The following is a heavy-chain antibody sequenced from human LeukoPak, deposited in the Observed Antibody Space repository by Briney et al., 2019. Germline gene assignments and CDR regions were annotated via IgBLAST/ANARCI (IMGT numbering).Heavy chain of an antibody. CDR1: GFTVSSKY. V-gene: IGHV3-66*02. Sequence: PGGSLRLSCAASGFTVSSKYKSWVRQAPGKGLEWVSVIYSGGSTYYADSVKGRFTISRDNSKNTLYLQMNSLRAEDTAVYYCARDLMNDYWGQGTLVTVSS. D-gene: IGHD3-16*01. J-gene: IGHJ4*02. CDR3: ARDLMNDY. CDR2: IYSGGST.